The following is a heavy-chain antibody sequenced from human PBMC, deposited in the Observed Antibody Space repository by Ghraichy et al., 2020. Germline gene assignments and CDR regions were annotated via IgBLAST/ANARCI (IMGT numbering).Heavy chain of an antibody. CDR1: GGSFSGYY. D-gene: IGHD2-21*01. J-gene: IGHJ4*02. Sequence: SETLSLTCAVYGGSFSGYYWIRQPPGKGLEWIGEINHSGSTNYNPSLKSRLTISVDTSKNQFSLKLTSVTAADTAVYYCAKWWWDHDEEFDYWGQGTPVTVS. V-gene: IGHV4-34*01. CDR2: INHSGST. CDR3: AKWWWDHDEEFDY.